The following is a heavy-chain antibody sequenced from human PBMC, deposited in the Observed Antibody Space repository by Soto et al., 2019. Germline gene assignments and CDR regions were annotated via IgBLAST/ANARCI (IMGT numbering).Heavy chain of an antibody. CDR2: ISGSGGST. D-gene: IGHD3-3*01. CDR1: GFTFSSYA. V-gene: IGHV3-23*01. J-gene: IGHJ6*02. Sequence: GGSLRLSCAASGFTFSSYAMSWVRQAPGKGLEWVSAISGSGGSTYYADSVKGRFTISRDNSKNTLYLQMNSLRAEDTAVYYCAKGHRYYDFWSGYSPYYYYYGMDVWGQGTTVTVSS. CDR3: AKGHRYYDFWSGYSPYYYYYGMDV.